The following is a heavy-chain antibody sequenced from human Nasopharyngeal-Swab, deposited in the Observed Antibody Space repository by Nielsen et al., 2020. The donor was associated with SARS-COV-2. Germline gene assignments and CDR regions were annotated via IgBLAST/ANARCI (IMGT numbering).Heavy chain of an antibody. V-gene: IGHV3-7*01. CDR1: GFTFSTYW. J-gene: IGHJ4*02. CDR3: ARLLEVGGTPLDY. Sequence: GESLKISCEASGFTFSTYWMNWVRQAPGKGLEWVANIRQDESEKYYVDSVKGRFTISRDNAKNSLFLQMNSLRVADTAVYYCARLLEVGGTPLDYWGQGTLVSVSS. CDR2: IRQDESEK. D-gene: IGHD6-19*01.